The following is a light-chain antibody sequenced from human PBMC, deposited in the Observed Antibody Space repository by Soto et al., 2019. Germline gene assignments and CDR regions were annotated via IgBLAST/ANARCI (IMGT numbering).Light chain of an antibody. Sequence: QPVLTQPPSVSGSPGQSVAISCTGTSSDVGTYDRVSWYQQPPGTAPKLIIYEVSDRPSGVPDRFSGSKSGNTASLTISGLQAEDEADYYCSSFTSDTTRVFGGGTKLTVL. CDR3: SSFTSDTTRV. CDR1: SSDVGTYDR. CDR2: EVS. J-gene: IGLJ2*01. V-gene: IGLV2-18*02.